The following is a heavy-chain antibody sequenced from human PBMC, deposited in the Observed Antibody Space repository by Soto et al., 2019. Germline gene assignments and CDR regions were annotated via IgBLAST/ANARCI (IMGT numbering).Heavy chain of an antibody. J-gene: IGHJ5*02. CDR3: ARGHQTYYDFWSGYYTGWFDP. D-gene: IGHD3-3*01. V-gene: IGHV4-34*01. CDR1: GGSFSGYY. Sequence: PSETLSLTCAVYGGSFSGYYWSWIRQPPGKGLEWIGEINHSGSTNYNPSLKSRVTISVDTSKNQFSLKLSSVTAADTAVYYCARGHQTYYDFWSGYYTGWFDPWGQGTLVTVSS. CDR2: INHSGST.